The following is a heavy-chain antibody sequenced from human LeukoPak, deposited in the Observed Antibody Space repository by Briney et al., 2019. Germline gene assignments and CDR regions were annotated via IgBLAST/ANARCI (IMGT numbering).Heavy chain of an antibody. D-gene: IGHD3-10*01. CDR1: GFTFSSYG. CDR3: AKERRGVFDY. CDR2: ISYDGSNK. V-gene: IGHV3-30*18. Sequence: GRSLRLSCAASGFTFSSYGMHWVRQAPGKGLEWVAVISYDGSNKYYADSVKGRFTISRDNSKNTLYLQMNSLRAEDTAVYYCAKERRGVFDYWGRGTLVTVSS. J-gene: IGHJ4*02.